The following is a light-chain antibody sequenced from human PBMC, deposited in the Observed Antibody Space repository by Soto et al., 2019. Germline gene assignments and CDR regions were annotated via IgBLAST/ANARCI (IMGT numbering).Light chain of an antibody. J-gene: IGLJ1*01. V-gene: IGLV2-14*01. CDR3: SSYTTSTTYV. CDR1: SSDVGGYNY. CDR2: DVS. Sequence: QTVLTQPASVSGTPGQSSNISCTGTSSDVGGYNYVSWYQQHPGKAPKLMIYDVSNPPSGVSNRFSGSKSGNTASLTISDLQPEDEADYYCSSYTTSTTYVFGPGPKVTVL.